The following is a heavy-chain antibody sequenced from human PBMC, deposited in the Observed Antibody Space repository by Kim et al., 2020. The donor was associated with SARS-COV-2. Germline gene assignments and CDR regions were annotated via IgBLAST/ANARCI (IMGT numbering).Heavy chain of an antibody. V-gene: IGHV1-8*01. CDR1: GFTLTTYE. CDR2: MDPNSGNT. CDR3: AREVDNWDFDC. Sequence: ASVKVSCKAYGFTLTTYEINWVRQATGQGLEWMGWMDPNSGNTGYAQKFQGRVTMTRSTSINTAYMELSSLRFEDTAVYYCAREVDNWDFDCWGQGTLVTVSS. D-gene: IGHD1-26*01. J-gene: IGHJ4*02.